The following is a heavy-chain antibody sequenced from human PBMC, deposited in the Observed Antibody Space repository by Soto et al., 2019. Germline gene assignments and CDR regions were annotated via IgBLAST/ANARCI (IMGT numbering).Heavy chain of an antibody. CDR1: GGSISSYY. CDR3: ARGLYNWNANYFDY. CDR2: IYYSGST. D-gene: IGHD1-1*01. Sequence: PSETLSLTCTVSGGSISSYYWSWIRQPPGKGLEWIGYIYYSGSTNYNPSLKSRVTISVDTSKNQFSLKLSSVTAADTAVYYCARGLYNWNANYFDYWGQGTLVTVSS. V-gene: IGHV4-59*01. J-gene: IGHJ4*02.